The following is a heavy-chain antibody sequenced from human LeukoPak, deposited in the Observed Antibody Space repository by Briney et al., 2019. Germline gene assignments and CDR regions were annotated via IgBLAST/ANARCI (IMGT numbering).Heavy chain of an antibody. CDR1: GLTFSSYA. CDR3: LRGYCTSATCYRFDY. V-gene: IGHV3-23*01. CDR2: ISGSGGST. J-gene: IGHJ4*02. Sequence: GGSLRLSCAASGLTFSSYAMSWVRQAPGKGLEWVSAISGSGGSTYYADSVKGRFTISRDNSKDTLYLQMNSLRAEDTAVYYCLRGYCTSATCYRFDYWGQGTLVTVSS. D-gene: IGHD2-2*02.